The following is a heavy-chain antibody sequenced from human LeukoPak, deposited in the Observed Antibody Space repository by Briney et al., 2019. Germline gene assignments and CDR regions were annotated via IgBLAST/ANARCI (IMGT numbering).Heavy chain of an antibody. CDR1: GYTFTSYA. Sequence: ASVTVSCTASGYTFTSYAMHWVRQAPGQRLEWMGWINAGNGNTKYSQKFQGRVTITRDTSASTAYMELSSLRSEDTAVYYCARASITIFGVVKNWFDPWGQGTLVTVSS. CDR3: ARASITIFGVVKNWFDP. J-gene: IGHJ5*02. D-gene: IGHD3-3*01. CDR2: INAGNGNT. V-gene: IGHV1-3*01.